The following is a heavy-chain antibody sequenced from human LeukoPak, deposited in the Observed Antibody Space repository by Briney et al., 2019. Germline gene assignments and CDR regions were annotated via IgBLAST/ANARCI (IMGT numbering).Heavy chain of an antibody. D-gene: IGHD6-13*01. CDR1: GGSFSGYY. CDR3: ARGAGSWYFSYFDY. Sequence: PSETLSLTCAVYGGSFSGYYWSWIRQPPGKGLEWIGEINHSGSTNYNPSLKSRVTISVDTSKNQFPLKLSSVTAADTAVYYCARGAGSWYFSYFDYWGQGTLVTVSS. V-gene: IGHV4-34*01. CDR2: INHSGST. J-gene: IGHJ4*02.